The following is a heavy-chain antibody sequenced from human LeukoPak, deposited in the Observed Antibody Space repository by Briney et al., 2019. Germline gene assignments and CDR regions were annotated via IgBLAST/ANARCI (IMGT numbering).Heavy chain of an antibody. CDR1: GGSISTYY. J-gene: IGHJ1*01. CDR3: ARGGAARLHFQN. Sequence: SGTLSLTCTVSGGSISTYYWNWIRQPPGKGLEWIGYIYHSGSTNYNPSLQSRVTISVDTSKNQFSLNLNSVTAADTAVYYCARGGAARLHFQNWGQGTLVAVSS. D-gene: IGHD6-6*01. CDR2: IYHSGST. V-gene: IGHV4-59*01.